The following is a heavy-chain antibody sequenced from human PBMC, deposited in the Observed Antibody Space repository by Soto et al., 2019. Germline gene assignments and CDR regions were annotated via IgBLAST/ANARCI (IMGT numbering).Heavy chain of an antibody. Sequence: GGSLRLSCAASGFTFSNYAMSWVRQAPGKGLEWVSAISGSGAFTYYAEPVKGRFTISRDNSKNTLFLQLNSLRAEDTAVFYCARDLPGNGQYPNWYFDLWGRGTLVTVSS. CDR3: ARDLPGNGQYPNWYFDL. J-gene: IGHJ2*01. V-gene: IGHV3-23*01. D-gene: IGHD2-8*01. CDR2: ISGSGAFT. CDR1: GFTFSNYA.